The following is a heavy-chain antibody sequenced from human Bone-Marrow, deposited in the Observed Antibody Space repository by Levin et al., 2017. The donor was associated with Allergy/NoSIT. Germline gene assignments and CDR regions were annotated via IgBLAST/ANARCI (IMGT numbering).Heavy chain of an antibody. V-gene: IGHV3-48*03. CDR3: ARDKSSDGVTPDWYFDL. CDR1: GFTFSSYE. D-gene: IGHD2-21*02. CDR2: ISSSGTTK. J-gene: IGHJ2*01. Sequence: GGSLRLSCAASGFTFSSYEMNWVRQAPGKGLEWISYISSSGTTKYYADPVKGRFTISSKTSVYLQMNSLRAEDTAIYYCARDKSSDGVTPDWYFDLWGRGTLVTVSS.